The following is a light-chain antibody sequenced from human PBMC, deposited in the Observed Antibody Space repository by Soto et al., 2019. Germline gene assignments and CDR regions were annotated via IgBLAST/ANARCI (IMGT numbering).Light chain of an antibody. V-gene: IGKV1-5*01. Sequence: DIQMTQSPSTLSASVGDRVTITCRASQSISSWLAWYQQKPGKAPKLLIYDASSLESGVPSRFSVSGSGTEFTLTISSLQPDDFATYYCQQYNSWPLTFGGGTKVEIK. J-gene: IGKJ4*01. CDR3: QQYNSWPLT. CDR2: DAS. CDR1: QSISSW.